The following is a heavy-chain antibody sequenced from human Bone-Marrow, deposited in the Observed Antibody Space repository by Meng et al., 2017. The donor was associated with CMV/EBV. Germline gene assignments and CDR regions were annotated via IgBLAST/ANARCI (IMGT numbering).Heavy chain of an antibody. CDR3: ARDEDYYYGMDV. V-gene: IGHV3-48*03. CDR1: GFTFSSYE. J-gene: IGHJ6*02. CDR2: ISSSGSTI. Sequence: GGSLRLSCAASGFTFSSYEMNWVRQAPGKGLEWVSYISSSGSTIYYADSVKGRFTISRDNAKNSLYLQMNSLRAEDTAVHYCARDEDYYYGMDVWGQGTTVTVSS.